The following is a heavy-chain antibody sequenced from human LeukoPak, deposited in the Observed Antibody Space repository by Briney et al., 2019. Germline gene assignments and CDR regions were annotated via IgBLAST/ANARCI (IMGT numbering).Heavy chain of an antibody. V-gene: IGHV3-48*01. CDR2: ISSSSSTI. CDR1: GFTFSSYS. J-gene: IGHJ3*02. CDR3: ARAKSFLSYYYDSSGYPPDAFDI. Sequence: GGSLRLSCAASGFTFSSYSMNWVRQAPGKGLEWVSYISSSSSTIYYADSVKGRFTISRDNAQMNSLRAEDTAVYYCARAKSFLSYYYDSSGYPPDAFDIWGQGTMVTVSS. D-gene: IGHD3-22*01.